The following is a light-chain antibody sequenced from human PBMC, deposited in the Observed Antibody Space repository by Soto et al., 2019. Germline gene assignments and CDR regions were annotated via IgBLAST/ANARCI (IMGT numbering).Light chain of an antibody. J-gene: IGKJ1*01. CDR2: DAS. V-gene: IGKV1-5*01. CDR3: QQYNYYPWT. CDR1: QSISSW. Sequence: DIQMTQSPSTLSASVEDRVTITCRASQSISSWLAWYQQKPGKAPKLLIYDASSLESGVPSRFSGSGSGTEFTLTISSLQPDDFATYYCQQYNYYPWTFGQGTKVEIK.